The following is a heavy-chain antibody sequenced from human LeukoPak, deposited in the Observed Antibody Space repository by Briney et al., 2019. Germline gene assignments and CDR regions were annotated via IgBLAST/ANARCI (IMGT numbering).Heavy chain of an antibody. Sequence: SETLSLTCTVSGGSISSYYWSWIRQPAGKGLEWIGRIYTSGSTNYNPSLKSRVTMSVDTSKSQFSLQLSSVTAADTAVYYCARQVDVPSAIGYFDSWGQGTLVTVSS. J-gene: IGHJ4*02. CDR2: IYTSGST. V-gene: IGHV4-4*07. D-gene: IGHD2-21*02. CDR3: ARQVDVPSAIGYFDS. CDR1: GGSISSYY.